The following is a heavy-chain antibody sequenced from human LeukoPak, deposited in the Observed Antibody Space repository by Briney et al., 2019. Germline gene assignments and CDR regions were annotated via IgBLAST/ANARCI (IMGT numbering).Heavy chain of an antibody. J-gene: IGHJ3*02. D-gene: IGHD4/OR15-4a*01. CDR2: IGSRGSPI. CDR1: GFTFSGKS. V-gene: IGHV3-48*01. CDR3: ATDYRWAFDM. Sequence: GGSLRLSCSASGFTFSGKSMNWVRQTPGKGLEWVSYIGSRGSPIYYADSVKGRFTISRDNAKNSLYLQINSLTAEDTAVYYCATDYRWAFDMWGQGTMITVSS.